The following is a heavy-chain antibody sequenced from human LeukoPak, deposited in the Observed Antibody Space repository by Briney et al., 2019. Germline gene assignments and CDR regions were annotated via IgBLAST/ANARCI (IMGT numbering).Heavy chain of an antibody. Sequence: ASVKVSCKASGYTFTGYYMHWVRQAPGQGLEWMGRINPNSGGTNYAQKFQGRVTMTRDTSTSTAYMELRSLRSDDTAVYYCARGRGWGAAAGHYMDVWGKGTTVTVSS. CDR3: ARGRGWGAAAGHYMDV. J-gene: IGHJ6*03. V-gene: IGHV1-2*06. D-gene: IGHD6-13*01. CDR1: GYTFTGYY. CDR2: INPNSGGT.